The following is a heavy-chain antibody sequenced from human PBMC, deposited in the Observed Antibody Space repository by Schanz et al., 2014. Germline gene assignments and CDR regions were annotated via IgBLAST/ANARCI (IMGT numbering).Heavy chain of an antibody. CDR1: GYTFSSYD. V-gene: IGHV1-18*01. CDR3: ARDSGSSSWYPSDY. D-gene: IGHD6-13*01. Sequence: QVQLVQSGAEVKKPGASVKVSCKASGYTFSSYDITWVRQAPGQGLEWMGWINGYNGHTLYAQKFQGRVTMTTDTSTSTSYMELTSLRFDDTAVYYCARDSGSSSWYPSDYWGQGTLVTVSS. J-gene: IGHJ4*02. CDR2: INGYNGHT.